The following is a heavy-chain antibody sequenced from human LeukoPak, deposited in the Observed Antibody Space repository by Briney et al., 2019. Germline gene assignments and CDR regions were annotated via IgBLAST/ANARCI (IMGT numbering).Heavy chain of an antibody. J-gene: IGHJ4*02. CDR1: GYSLTNYW. V-gene: IGHV5-51*01. Sequence: GESLKISCKGSGYSLTNYWIGWVRQMPGKGLEWMGTIYLGDSDTRYSPSFQGQVTISADKSISTAYLQWSSLKASDTAVYYCARSRWRPELVDYWGQGTLVTVSS. CDR3: ARSRWRPELVDY. D-gene: IGHD6-13*01. CDR2: IYLGDSDT.